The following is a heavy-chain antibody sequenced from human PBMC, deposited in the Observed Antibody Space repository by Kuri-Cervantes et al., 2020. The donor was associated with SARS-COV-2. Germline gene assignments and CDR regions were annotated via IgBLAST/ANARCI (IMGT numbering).Heavy chain of an antibody. D-gene: IGHD1-26*01. CDR2: ISSSSSYI. V-gene: IGHV3-21*01. CDR1: GFTVSSYA. J-gene: IGHJ3*02. Sequence: GESLKISFAASGFTVSSYAMHWVRQAPGKGLEWVSSISSSSSYIYYADSVKGRFTISRDNAKNSLYLQMNSLRAEDTAVYYCARTGGSHSVGAFDIWGQGTMVTVSS. CDR3: ARTGGSHSVGAFDI.